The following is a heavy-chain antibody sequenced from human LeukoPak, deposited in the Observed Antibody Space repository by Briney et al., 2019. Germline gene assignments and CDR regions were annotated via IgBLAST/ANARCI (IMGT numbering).Heavy chain of an antibody. V-gene: IGHV4-38-2*02. J-gene: IGHJ4*02. D-gene: IGHD5-12*01. CDR3: ARDGYSGNDGL. CDR2: IYHSGST. CDR1: GYSISSGYY. Sequence: SETLSLTCTASGYSISSGYYWGWIRQPPGKGLEWIGSIYHSGSTYYNPSLKSRVTISVDTSKNQFSLKLSSVTAADTAVYYCARDGYSGNDGLWGQGTLVTVSS.